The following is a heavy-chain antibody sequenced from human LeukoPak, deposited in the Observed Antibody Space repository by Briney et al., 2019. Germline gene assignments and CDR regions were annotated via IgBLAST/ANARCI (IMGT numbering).Heavy chain of an antibody. CDR1: GYTFTGYY. D-gene: IGHD3-22*01. V-gene: IGHV1-2*02. CDR2: INPNSGGT. J-gene: IGHJ3*02. CDR3: AREWGQTYYYDSSGHRHAFDI. Sequence: ASVKVSFKGSGYTFTGYYMHWVRQAPGQGIEWMGWINPNSGGTNYAQKFQGRVTMTRDTSISTAYMELSRLRSDDTAVYYCAREWGQTYYYDSSGHRHAFDIWGQGTMVTVSS.